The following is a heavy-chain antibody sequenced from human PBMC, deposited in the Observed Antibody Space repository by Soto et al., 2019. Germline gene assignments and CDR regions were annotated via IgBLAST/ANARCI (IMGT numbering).Heavy chain of an antibody. J-gene: IGHJ5*02. D-gene: IGHD3-3*01. CDR3: ARGQRFSDWFDP. CDR2: IYSSGNT. Sequence: PYETLPLPCRASPNTIRGNHLPWIRQPAGKGLEWIGRIYSSGNTKYNPSLQSRVTMSLDTSNNQFSLRLTSVTAADTAVYYCARGQRFSDWFDPWGQGTLVTVSS. V-gene: IGHV4-4*07. CDR1: PNTIRGNH.